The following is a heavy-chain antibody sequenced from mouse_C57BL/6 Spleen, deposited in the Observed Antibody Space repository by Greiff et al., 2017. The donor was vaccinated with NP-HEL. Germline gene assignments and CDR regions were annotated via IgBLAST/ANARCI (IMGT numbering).Heavy chain of an antibody. V-gene: IGHV1-53*01. D-gene: IGHD1-1*01. J-gene: IGHJ1*03. Sequence: QVQLKQPGTELVKPGASVKLSCKASGYTFTSYWMHWVKQRPGQGLEWIGNINPSNGGTNYNEKFKSKATLTVDKSSSTAYMQLSSLTSEDSAFYYCARTLYGSSYDWYFDVWGTGTTVTVSS. CDR2: INPSNGGT. CDR1: GYTFTSYW. CDR3: ARTLYGSSYDWYFDV.